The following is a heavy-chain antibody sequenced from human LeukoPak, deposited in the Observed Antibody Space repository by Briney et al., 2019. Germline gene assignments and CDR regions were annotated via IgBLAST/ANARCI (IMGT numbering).Heavy chain of an antibody. CDR1: GYTFTSYD. CDR2: MNPNSGNT. CDR3: ARAYDYSNYYYYMDV. Sequence: ASVKVSCKASGYTFTSYDINWVRQATGQGLEWMGWMNPNSGNTGYAQKFQGRVTITRNTSISTAYMELSSLRSEDTAVYYCARAYDYSNYYYYMDVWGKGTTVTVSS. V-gene: IGHV1-8*03. J-gene: IGHJ6*03. D-gene: IGHD4-11*01.